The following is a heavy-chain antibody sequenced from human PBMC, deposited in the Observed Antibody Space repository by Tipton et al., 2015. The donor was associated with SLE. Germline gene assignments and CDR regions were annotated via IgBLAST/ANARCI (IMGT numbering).Heavy chain of an antibody. CDR3: AREDDYADHGWFDP. Sequence: TLSLTCTVSGGSISSSSYYWGWIRQPPGKGLEWIGSIYYSGSTYYNPSLKNRVTISVDTSKNQFSLKLSSVTAADTAVYYCAREDDYADHGWFDPWGQGTLVTVSS. V-gene: IGHV4-39*07. CDR2: IYYSGST. CDR1: GGSISSSSYY. J-gene: IGHJ5*02. D-gene: IGHD4-17*01.